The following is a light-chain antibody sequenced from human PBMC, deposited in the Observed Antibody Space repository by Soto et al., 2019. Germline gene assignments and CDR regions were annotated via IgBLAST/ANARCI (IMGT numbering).Light chain of an antibody. J-gene: IGKJ3*01. Sequence: DIQMTQSPSSLSASVGDRVTITCQASQDINNYLNWYQHKPGKAPKLLIYHASNLETGVPSRFSGNGSGTDFTFSISSLQPEDFATYYCQQYDNLLFTFGPGTKVDIK. CDR1: QDINNY. V-gene: IGKV1-33*01. CDR3: QQYDNLLFT. CDR2: HAS.